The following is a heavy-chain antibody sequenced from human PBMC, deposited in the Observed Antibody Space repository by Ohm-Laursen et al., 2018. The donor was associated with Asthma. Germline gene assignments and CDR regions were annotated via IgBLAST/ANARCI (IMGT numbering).Heavy chain of an antibody. D-gene: IGHD1-14*01. CDR2: ISGSSSYT. CDR1: GGSISSGGYY. Sequence: LSLTCTVSGGSISSGGYYMSWIRQAPGKGLEWVSYISGSSSYTNYADSVKGRFTISRDNAKNSLYLQMNSLRAEDTAVYYCARDISDYYYYGMDVWGQGTTVTVSS. CDR3: ARDISDYYYYGMDV. J-gene: IGHJ6*02. V-gene: IGHV3-11*06.